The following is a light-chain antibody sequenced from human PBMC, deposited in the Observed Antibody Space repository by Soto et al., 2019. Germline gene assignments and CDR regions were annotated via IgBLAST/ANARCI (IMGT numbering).Light chain of an antibody. Sequence: IQLTQSPSSLSASIGDRVTISCRASQDIVRYLAWYQQKPGKAPKLLIYLASTLQGGVPSRFSGSRSGTDFTLTISSLQPEDVATYYCQSLNSFPLTFGGGTKVEIK. CDR2: LAS. CDR3: QSLNSFPLT. CDR1: QDIVRY. V-gene: IGKV1-9*01. J-gene: IGKJ4*01.